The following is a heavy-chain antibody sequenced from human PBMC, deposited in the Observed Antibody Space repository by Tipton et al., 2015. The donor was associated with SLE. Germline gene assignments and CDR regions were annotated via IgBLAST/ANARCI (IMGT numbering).Heavy chain of an antibody. D-gene: IGHD3-16*02. V-gene: IGHV3-11*01. Sequence: QLVQSGVEVKKAGESLKISCKGSGYSFSSYWIGWLRQMPGRGLEWVSYISSSGGAMFYGDSVRGRFTVSRANAKNSLYLQMNSLRAEDTGLYYCARVGRYTGDYFDYWGQGTLVTVSS. CDR2: ISSSGGAM. J-gene: IGHJ4*02. CDR1: GYSFSSYW. CDR3: ARVGRYTGDYFDY.